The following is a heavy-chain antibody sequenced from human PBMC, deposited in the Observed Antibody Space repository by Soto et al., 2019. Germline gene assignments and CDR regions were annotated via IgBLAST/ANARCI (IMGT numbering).Heavy chain of an antibody. CDR1: GFTFSSYG. J-gene: IGHJ4*02. D-gene: IGHD4-17*01. V-gene: IGHV3-30*18. CDR2: ISYDGSNK. Sequence: QVQLVESGGGVVQPGRSLRLSCAASGFTFSSYGMHWVRQAPGKGLXXXAVISYDGSNKYYADSVKGRFTISRDNSKNTLYLQMNSLRAEDTAVYYCAKGYIGTDYGGNFIDYWGQGTLVTVSS. CDR3: AKGYIGTDYGGNFIDY.